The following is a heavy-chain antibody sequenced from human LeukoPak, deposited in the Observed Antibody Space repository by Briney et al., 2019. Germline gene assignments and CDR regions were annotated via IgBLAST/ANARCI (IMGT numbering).Heavy chain of an antibody. CDR2: ISSSGSTI. Sequence: NPGGSLRLSCAASGFTFSDYYMSWIRQAPGKGLEWVSYISSSGSTIYYADSVQGRFTISRDNSKSTLCLQMNSLRAEDTAVYYCAKQLGYCSDGSCYFPYWGQGTLVTVSS. CDR3: AKQLGYCSDGSCYFPY. J-gene: IGHJ4*02. V-gene: IGHV3-11*01. D-gene: IGHD2-15*01. CDR1: GFTFSDYY.